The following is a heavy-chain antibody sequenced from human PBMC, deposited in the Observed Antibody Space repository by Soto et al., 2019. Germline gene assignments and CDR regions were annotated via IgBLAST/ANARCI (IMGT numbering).Heavy chain of an antibody. V-gene: IGHV3-21*01. Sequence: GGSLRLSCAASGFTFSSYSMSWVRQAPGKGLEWVSSISSSTNYIYYADSVKGRFTIARDNAKNSLYLQMNSLRAEDTAVYYCARTMMGGSWYFRAFDTWGQGTMVTVSS. CDR3: ARTMMGGSWYFRAFDT. J-gene: IGHJ3*02. CDR2: ISSSTNYI. D-gene: IGHD6-13*01. CDR1: GFTFSSYS.